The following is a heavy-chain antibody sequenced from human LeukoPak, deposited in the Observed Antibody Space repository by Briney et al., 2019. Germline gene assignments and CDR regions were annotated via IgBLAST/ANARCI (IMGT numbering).Heavy chain of an antibody. Sequence: PGGSLRLSFAASGFTFGNYAMSWVRQAPGKGLEWVSTISGSAGTTYYADSVQGRFTISRDNSKNTLSLQMNSLRAEDTAVYYCAKNPNILTGYYQDYWGQGTLVTVSS. CDR1: GFTFGNYA. CDR3: AKNPNILTGYYQDY. CDR2: ISGSAGTT. J-gene: IGHJ4*02. D-gene: IGHD3-9*01. V-gene: IGHV3-23*01.